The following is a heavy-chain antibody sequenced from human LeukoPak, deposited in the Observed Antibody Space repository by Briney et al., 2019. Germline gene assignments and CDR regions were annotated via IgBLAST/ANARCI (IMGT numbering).Heavy chain of an antibody. V-gene: IGHV4-61*01. D-gene: IGHD3-10*01. Sequence: SETLSLTCSVSSYSISSGYYWGRIRQPPGKGLEWIGHIYYSGSTNYKPSLKSRVTISVDTSKNQFSLKLSSVTAADTAVYYCARGGYYGSGNDFRFDPWGQGTLVTVSS. CDR2: IYYSGST. J-gene: IGHJ5*02. CDR3: ARGGYYGSGNDFRFDP. CDR1: SYSISSGYY.